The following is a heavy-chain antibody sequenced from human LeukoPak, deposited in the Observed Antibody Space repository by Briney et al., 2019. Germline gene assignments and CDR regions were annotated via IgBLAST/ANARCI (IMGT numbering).Heavy chain of an antibody. CDR1: GYTFTSYD. D-gene: IGHD3-10*01. CDR2: INPNNGGT. CDR3: ARDRGGGSGTYYILY. J-gene: IGHJ4*02. Sequence: ASVKISCKASGYTFTSYDINWVRQAPGQGLEWLGWINPNNGGTNYAQKFQGRVTMTRDTSISTAYMELSSLRSDDTAVYYCARDRGGGSGTYYILYWGLGSLVTVSS. V-gene: IGHV1-2*02.